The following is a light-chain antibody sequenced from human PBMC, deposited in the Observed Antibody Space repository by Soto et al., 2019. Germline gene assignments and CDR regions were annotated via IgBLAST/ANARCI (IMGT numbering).Light chain of an antibody. V-gene: IGLV1-47*02. Sequence: QSALTQPPSASGTPGQRVTLSCSGSSSNIGNNYVYWYQQIPGTAPKLLIYTDTHRPSGVPDRFSGSKSGASASLAISGLQSEDEGDYYCAAWDASLGGFDVFGSGTKVTVL. CDR2: TDT. CDR1: SSNIGNNY. CDR3: AAWDASLGGFDV. J-gene: IGLJ1*01.